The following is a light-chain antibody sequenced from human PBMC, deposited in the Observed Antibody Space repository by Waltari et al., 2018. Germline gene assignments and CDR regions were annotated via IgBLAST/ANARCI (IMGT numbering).Light chain of an antibody. CDR3: CSYAGSGTYV. CDR1: NSDVGNYNL. Sequence: QSALTQPASVSGTPGQSITISCTGTNSDVGNYNLVSWYQHHPGEAPKLMICEVIKRPSGSANRFSGSKSGNTASLTISGLQAEDEADYYCCSYAGSGTYVFGTGTKVTVL. V-gene: IGLV2-23*02. CDR2: EVI. J-gene: IGLJ1*01.